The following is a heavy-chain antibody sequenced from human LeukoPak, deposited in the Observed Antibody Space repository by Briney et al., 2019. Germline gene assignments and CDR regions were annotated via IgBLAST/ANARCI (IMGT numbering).Heavy chain of an antibody. J-gene: IGHJ5*02. CDR2: INPNSGGT. Sequence: ASVKVSCKASGYTFTGYYVHWVRQAPGQGLEWMGWINPNSGGTNYAQKFQGRVTMTRDTSISTAYMELSRLRSDDTAVYYCARAHNYDILTGSRNWFDPWGQGTLVTVSS. V-gene: IGHV1-2*02. CDR1: GYTFTGYY. D-gene: IGHD3-9*01. CDR3: ARAHNYDILTGSRNWFDP.